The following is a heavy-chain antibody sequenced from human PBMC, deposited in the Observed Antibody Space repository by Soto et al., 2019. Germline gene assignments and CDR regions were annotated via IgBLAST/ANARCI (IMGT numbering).Heavy chain of an antibody. Sequence: SETLSLTCAVYGGSFSGYYWSWIRQPPGKGLEWIGEINHSGSTNYNPSLKSRVTISVDTSKNQFSLKLSSVIAADTAVYYCARAQLWFGELLSFDYWGQGTLVTVSS. D-gene: IGHD3-10*01. CDR2: INHSGST. CDR3: ARAQLWFGELLSFDY. CDR1: GGSFSGYY. J-gene: IGHJ4*02. V-gene: IGHV4-34*01.